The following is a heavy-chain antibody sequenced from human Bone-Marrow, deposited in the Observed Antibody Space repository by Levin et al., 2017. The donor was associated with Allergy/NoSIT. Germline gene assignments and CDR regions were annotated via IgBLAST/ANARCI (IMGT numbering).Heavy chain of an antibody. CDR2: VSDDGRAT. CDR3: ASSVAGPGF. V-gene: IGHV3-30*03. D-gene: IGHD6-19*01. CDR1: EFSFRSFY. J-gene: IGHJ4*02. Sequence: LSLTCAASEFSFRSFYMHWVRQSPGKGLEWVASVSDDGRATYYSDSVKGRFTISRDNSKKILFLQTNSLRTEDTAVYYCASSVAGPGFWGRGTLVIVSS.